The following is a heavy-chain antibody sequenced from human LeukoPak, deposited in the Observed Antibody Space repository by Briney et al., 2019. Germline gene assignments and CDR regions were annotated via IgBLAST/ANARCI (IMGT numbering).Heavy chain of an antibody. V-gene: IGHV1-24*01. CDR3: ATRGGQQLVFDY. CDR1: GYTLTELS. CDR2: FDPEDGET. Sequence: ASVKVSCKVSGYTLTELSMHWVRQAPGKGLEWMGGFDPEDGETIYAQKFQGRVTMTEDTSTDTAYIELSSLRSEDTAVYYCATRGGQQLVFDYWGQGTLVTVSS. D-gene: IGHD6-13*01. J-gene: IGHJ4*02.